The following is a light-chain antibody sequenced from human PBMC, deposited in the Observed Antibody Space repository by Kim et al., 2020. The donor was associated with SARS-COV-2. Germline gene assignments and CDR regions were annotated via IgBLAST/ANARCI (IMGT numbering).Light chain of an antibody. CDR2: GKN. CDR3: NSRDSSGNHPPWV. J-gene: IGLJ3*02. Sequence: GQTVRITCQGASLSSYYASWYQQKPGQAPVLVIYGKNNRPSGIPDRFSGSSSGNTASLTTTGAQAEDEADYYCNSRDSSGNHPPWVFGGGTQLTVL. CDR1: SLSSYY. V-gene: IGLV3-19*01.